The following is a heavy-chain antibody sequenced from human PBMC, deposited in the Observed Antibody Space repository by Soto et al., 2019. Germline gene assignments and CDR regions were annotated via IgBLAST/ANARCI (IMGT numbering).Heavy chain of an antibody. Sequence: GGSLRLSCVASGFTFSNFGLNWVRQAPGKGLEWVSSISSSDKYIYYADSVKGRFTISRDNAKNSLSLQMNSLRADDTAVYYCARVFCRGDCYSPLDYWGQGTLVTVS. D-gene: IGHD2-21*02. CDR3: ARVFCRGDCYSPLDY. CDR2: ISSSDKYI. J-gene: IGHJ4*02. CDR1: GFTFSNFG. V-gene: IGHV3-21*01.